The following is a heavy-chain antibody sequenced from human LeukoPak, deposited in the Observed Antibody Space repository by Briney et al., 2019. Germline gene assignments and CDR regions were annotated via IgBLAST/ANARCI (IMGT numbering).Heavy chain of an antibody. CDR1: GYTFTSYY. CDR3: ARDLSRITIFGVVIGYFDY. CDR2: INPSGGST. Sequence: ASVKVSCKASGYTFTSYYMHWVRQAPGQGPEWMGIINPSGGSTSYAQKFQGRVTMTRDTSTSTVYMELSSLRSEDTAVYYCARDLSRITIFGVVIGYFDYWGQGTLVTVSS. V-gene: IGHV1-46*01. D-gene: IGHD3-3*01. J-gene: IGHJ4*02.